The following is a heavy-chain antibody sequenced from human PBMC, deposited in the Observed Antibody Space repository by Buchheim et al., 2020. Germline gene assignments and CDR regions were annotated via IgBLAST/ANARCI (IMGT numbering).Heavy chain of an antibody. J-gene: IGHJ4*02. CDR1: GFTFSSYG. D-gene: IGHD5-24*01. V-gene: IGHV3-33*01. CDR3: ARDLHGYNSVYFDY. CDR2: IWYDGSNK. Sequence: QVQLVESGGGVVQPGRSLRLSCAASGFTFSSYGMHWVRQAPGKGLEWVAVIWYDGSNKYYADSVKGRFTISRDNSKNTRYLQMNSLRAEDTAVYYCARDLHGYNSVYFDYWGQGTL.